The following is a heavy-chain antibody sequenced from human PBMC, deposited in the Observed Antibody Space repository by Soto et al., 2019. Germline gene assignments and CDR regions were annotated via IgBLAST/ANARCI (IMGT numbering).Heavy chain of an antibody. Sequence: GGSLRLSSAASGFTFGSYAMSWVRQAPGKGLEWVSAISGSGGSTYYADSVKGRFTISRDNSKNTLYLQMNSLRAEDTAVYYCAKDYRYFDWLLYPNYFDYWGQGTLVTVSS. V-gene: IGHV3-23*01. D-gene: IGHD3-9*01. CDR1: GFTFGSYA. CDR2: ISGSGGST. J-gene: IGHJ4*02. CDR3: AKDYRYFDWLLYPNYFDY.